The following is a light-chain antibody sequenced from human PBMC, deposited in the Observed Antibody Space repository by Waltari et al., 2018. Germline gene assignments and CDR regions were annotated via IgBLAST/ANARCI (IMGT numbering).Light chain of an antibody. Sequence: QSALTQPAPVSGSPGPSITISCTGTNSDIGGYNYVSWYQQHPGKAPKLLIYDVSNRPSGVSNRFSGSKSGNTASLTISGLQAEDEADYFCSSYRSSGGVFGAGSKVTVL. CDR2: DVS. V-gene: IGLV2-14*03. CDR1: NSDIGGYNY. CDR3: SSYRSSGGV. J-gene: IGLJ1*01.